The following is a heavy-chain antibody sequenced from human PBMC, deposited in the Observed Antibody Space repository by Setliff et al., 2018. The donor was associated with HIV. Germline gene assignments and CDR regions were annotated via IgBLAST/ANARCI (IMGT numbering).Heavy chain of an antibody. CDR3: ARRRFGELLAWYFDL. Sequence: ASVKVSCKASGYTFTSYGMNWVRQAPGQGLEWMGGTTPLLGTTNYAQKFQGRVTITADESTSTAYMELSSLRSEDTAVYYCARRRFGELLAWYFDLWGRGTLVTVSS. CDR1: GYTFTSYG. V-gene: IGHV1-69*13. D-gene: IGHD3-10*01. CDR2: TTPLLGTT. J-gene: IGHJ2*01.